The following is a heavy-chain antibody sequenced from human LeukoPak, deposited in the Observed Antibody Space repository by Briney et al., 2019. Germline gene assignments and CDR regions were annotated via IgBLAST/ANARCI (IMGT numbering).Heavy chain of an antibody. D-gene: IGHD6-19*01. CDR2: IYSGGST. CDR3: ASHSSGWYEEYFQH. Sequence: GGSLRLSCAASGFTVSSNYMSWVRQAPGKGLEWVSVIYSGGSTYYADSVKGRFTISRDNSKNTLYLQMNSLRAEDTAVYYCASHSSGWYEEYFQHWGQGTLVTVSS. J-gene: IGHJ1*01. V-gene: IGHV3-53*01. CDR1: GFTVSSNY.